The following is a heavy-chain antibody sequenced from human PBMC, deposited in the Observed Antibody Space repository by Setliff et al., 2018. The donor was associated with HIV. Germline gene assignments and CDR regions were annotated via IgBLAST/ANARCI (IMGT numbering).Heavy chain of an antibody. CDR2: IKSKTDGGTT. D-gene: IGHD6-19*01. V-gene: IGHV3-15*01. J-gene: IGHJ4*02. Sequence: SGGSLRLSCAASGFTFSNPWMNWVRQAPGKGLEWVGRIKSKTDGGTTDYAAPVKGRFTISRDDSKNMLYLQMNSLKTEDTAVYYCTTDRWGPEWMVGGWGQGTLVTVSS. CDR1: GFTFSNPW. CDR3: TTDRWGPEWMVGG.